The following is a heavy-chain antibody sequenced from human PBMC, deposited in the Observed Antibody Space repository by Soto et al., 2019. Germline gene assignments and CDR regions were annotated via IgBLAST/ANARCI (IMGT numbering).Heavy chain of an antibody. V-gene: IGHV3-33*01. CDR3: ARWTVPAATASYYYYYYMDV. J-gene: IGHJ6*03. CDR2: IWYDGSNK. CDR1: GFTFSSYG. D-gene: IGHD2-2*01. Sequence: QVQLVESGGGVVQPGRSLRLSCAASGFTFSSYGMHWVRQAPGKGLEWVAVIWYDGSNKYYADSVKVRFTIPRDNSKNTLYLQMNSLSAEDTAVYYCARWTVPAATASYYYYYYMDVWVKGTTVTVSS.